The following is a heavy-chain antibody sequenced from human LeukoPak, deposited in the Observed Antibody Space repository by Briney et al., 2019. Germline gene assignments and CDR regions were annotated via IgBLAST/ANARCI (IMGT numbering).Heavy chain of an antibody. V-gene: IGHV3-53*01. CDR2: LYSGGST. D-gene: IGHD1-1*01. CDR1: GFTVSSNY. J-gene: IGHJ4*02. CDR3: ARSGREATEIDY. Sequence: GGSLRLSCVASGFTVSSNYMNWVRQAPGKGLEWVSVLYSGGSTYYADSVKGRFIISRDNSKNTLYLQMNSLRVEDTAVYYCARSGREATEIDYWGQGTLVTVSS.